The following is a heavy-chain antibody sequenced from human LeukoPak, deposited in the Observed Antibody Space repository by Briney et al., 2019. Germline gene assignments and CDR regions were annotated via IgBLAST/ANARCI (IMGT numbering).Heavy chain of an antibody. CDR1: GGSFSGYY. J-gene: IGHJ4*02. Sequence: SETLSLTCAVYGGSFSGYYWSWIRQPPGKGLEWIGEINHSGSTNYNPSLKSRVTISVDTSKNQFSLKLSSVTAADTAVYYCARVGPRRYYDSSGLDYWGQGTLVTVSS. D-gene: IGHD3-22*01. CDR2: INHSGST. CDR3: ARVGPRRYYDSSGLDY. V-gene: IGHV4-34*01.